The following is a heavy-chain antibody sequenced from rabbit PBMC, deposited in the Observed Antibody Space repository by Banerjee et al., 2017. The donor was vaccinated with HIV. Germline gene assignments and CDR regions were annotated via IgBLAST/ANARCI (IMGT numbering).Heavy chain of an antibody. D-gene: IGHD6-1*01. V-gene: IGHV1S40*01. CDR3: ARDRADVAAGYGYVFNL. CDR1: GFSFSSSYW. Sequence: QSLEESGGDLVKPGASLTLTCTASGFSFSSSYWPCWVRQAPGKGLEWIACIYAGSSGSTYYASWAKGRFTISKTSSTTVTLQMTSLTAADTATYFCARDRADVAAGYGYVFNLWGPGTLVTVS. J-gene: IGHJ4*01. CDR2: IYAGSSGST.